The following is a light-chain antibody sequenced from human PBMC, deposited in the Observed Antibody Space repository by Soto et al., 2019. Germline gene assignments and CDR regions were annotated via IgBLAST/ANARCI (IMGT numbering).Light chain of an antibody. CDR2: DVS. Sequence: QSVLTQPASVSGSPGQSITISCTGTSTDVGGYNYVSWYQHHPGKAPKLIIFDVSDRPSGVSNRFSGSKYGNTASLTISGLQAEDEADYYCNSYTSSSTLVLFGGGTKLTVL. CDR3: NSYTSSSTLVL. V-gene: IGLV2-14*03. J-gene: IGLJ2*01. CDR1: STDVGGYNY.